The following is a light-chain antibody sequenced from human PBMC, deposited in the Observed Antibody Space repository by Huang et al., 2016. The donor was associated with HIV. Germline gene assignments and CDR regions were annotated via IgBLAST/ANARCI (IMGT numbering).Light chain of an antibody. Sequence: DIQMTQSPSSMSASVGDRVTITCRASQGISSCLAWYQQKPGKGPKLLIYGASSLQSGVPSRFSGSGSGTDFTLTISSLQPEDFATYYCQQANSFPYTFGQGTKLEIK. V-gene: IGKV1-12*01. CDR2: GAS. J-gene: IGKJ2*01. CDR3: QQANSFPYT. CDR1: QGISSC.